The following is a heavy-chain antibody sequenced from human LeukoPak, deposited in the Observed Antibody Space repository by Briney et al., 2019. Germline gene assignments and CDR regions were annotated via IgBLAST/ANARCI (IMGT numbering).Heavy chain of an antibody. J-gene: IGHJ5*02. Sequence: SETLSLTYTVSGGSISSGGYNWSWLRQPPGKGLEWIGYIYYTGITYYNPSLRSRVTISVDTSKNLFSLKLSSVTAADTAVYYCARDAGNWFDPWGQGTLVTVSS. V-gene: IGHV4-31*03. CDR3: ARDAGNWFDP. CDR1: GGSISSGGYN. CDR2: IYYTGIT.